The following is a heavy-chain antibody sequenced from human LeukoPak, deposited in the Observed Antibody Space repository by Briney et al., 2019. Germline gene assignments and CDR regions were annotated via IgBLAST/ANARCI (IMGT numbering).Heavy chain of an antibody. CDR1: GGTFSSYA. CDR3: ATGMYYDFWSGYYDDY. V-gene: IGHV1-69*13. CDR2: IIPIFGTA. Sequence: SVEVSCKASGGTFSSYAISWVRQAPGQGLEWMGGIIPIFGTANYAQKFQGRVTITADESTSTAYMELSSLRSEDTAVYYCATGMYYDFWSGYYDDYWGQGTLVTVSS. D-gene: IGHD3-3*01. J-gene: IGHJ4*02.